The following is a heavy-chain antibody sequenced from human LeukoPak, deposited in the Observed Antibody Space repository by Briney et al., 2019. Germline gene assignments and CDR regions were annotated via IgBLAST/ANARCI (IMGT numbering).Heavy chain of an antibody. J-gene: IGHJ4*02. CDR3: ARENLVAAAGFDY. Sequence: PSETLSLTCSVYTGSLSGYSWTWIRQPAGKGLEWIGRIYTSGSTNYNPSLKSRVTISVDTSKNQFSLKLSSVTAADTAVYYCARENLVAAAGFDYWGQGTLVTVSS. CDR1: TGSLSGYS. D-gene: IGHD6-13*01. CDR2: IYTSGST. V-gene: IGHV4-4*07.